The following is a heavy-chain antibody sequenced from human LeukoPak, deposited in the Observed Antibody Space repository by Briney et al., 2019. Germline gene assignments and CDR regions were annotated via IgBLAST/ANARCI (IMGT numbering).Heavy chain of an antibody. J-gene: IGHJ4*02. CDR3: ARERVSLVRGVIGY. CDR1: GFIFSNYE. V-gene: IGHV3-48*03. Sequence: GGSLRLSCAVSGFIFSNYEMNWVRQAPGKGLEWVSYISSTGNTIYYAESVKGRFTISRDDAKDSLYLQMNSLRAEDTAVNYCARERVSLVRGVIGYWGQGTLVTVSS. CDR2: ISSTGNTI. D-gene: IGHD3-10*01.